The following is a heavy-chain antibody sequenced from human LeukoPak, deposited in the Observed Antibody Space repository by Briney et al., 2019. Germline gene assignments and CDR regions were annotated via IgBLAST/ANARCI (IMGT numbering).Heavy chain of an antibody. CDR3: ARQEYCSGGSCYTRFDP. J-gene: IGHJ5*02. Sequence: PGESLKISCKGSGYSINNYWIGWVRQMPGKGLEWMGIIYPADSDIRYSPSFQGQVTISTDKSISTAYLQWSSLKASDTAIYYCARQEYCSGGSCYTRFDPWGQGTPVIVSS. CDR2: IYPADSDI. CDR1: GYSINNYW. D-gene: IGHD2-15*01. V-gene: IGHV5-51*01.